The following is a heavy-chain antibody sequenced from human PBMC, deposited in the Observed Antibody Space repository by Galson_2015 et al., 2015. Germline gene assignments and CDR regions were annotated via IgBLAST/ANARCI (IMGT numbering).Heavy chain of an antibody. V-gene: IGHV3-33*01. D-gene: IGHD2-2*01. CDR3: ARGASVGVVPAAKNRFDP. CDR2: IWYDASNQ. Sequence: SLRLSCAASGFTFSSYAMHWVRQAPGKGLEWVAAIWYDASNQKYADSVKGRFTISRDNSQNTAYLQMNSLRVEDTAIYYCARGASVGVVPAAKNRFDPWGQGTLVTVSS. CDR1: GFTFSSYA. J-gene: IGHJ5*02.